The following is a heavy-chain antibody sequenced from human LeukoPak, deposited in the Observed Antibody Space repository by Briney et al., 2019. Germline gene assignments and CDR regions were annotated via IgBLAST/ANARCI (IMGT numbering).Heavy chain of an antibody. D-gene: IGHD6-19*01. CDR3: AREGPGIAVAYFDY. CDR1: GFTFSSYA. Sequence: GGSLRLSCAASGFTFSSYAMHWVRQAPGKGLEWVAVISYDGSNKYYADSVKGRFTISRDNSKNTLYLQMNSLRAEDTAVYYCAREGPGIAVAYFDYWGQGTLVTVSS. V-gene: IGHV3-30-3*01. J-gene: IGHJ4*02. CDR2: ISYDGSNK.